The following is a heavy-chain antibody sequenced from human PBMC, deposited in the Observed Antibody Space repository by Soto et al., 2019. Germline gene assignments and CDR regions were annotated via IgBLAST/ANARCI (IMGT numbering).Heavy chain of an antibody. CDR2: INDYATTI. J-gene: IGHJ4*02. V-gene: IGHV3-74*01. Sequence: PGGALRLSRSASGFTFGKYWMPWVRQAPGKGLVWVSRINDYATTINYADSVKGRFTISRDNAKNTLYLQMNSLKVEETAVYYCTRGGLEPFDFWGQGALVTVSS. CDR1: GFTFGKYW. D-gene: IGHD1-1*01. CDR3: TRGGLEPFDF.